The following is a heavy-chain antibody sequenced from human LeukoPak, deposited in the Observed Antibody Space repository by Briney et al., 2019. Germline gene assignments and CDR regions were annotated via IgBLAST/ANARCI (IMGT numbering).Heavy chain of an antibody. J-gene: IGHJ5*02. D-gene: IGHD1-26*01. Sequence: ASVKVSCKASGYVFTRYDINWVRQATGQGLEWMGWVIPDSGNTGYAQKFQGRVTMTRNTSINTAYLELSSLRSDDTAVYYCAVRAGSYWFDPWGQGPLVTVSP. CDR3: AVRAGSYWFDP. V-gene: IGHV1-8*01. CDR1: GYVFTRYD. CDR2: VIPDSGNT.